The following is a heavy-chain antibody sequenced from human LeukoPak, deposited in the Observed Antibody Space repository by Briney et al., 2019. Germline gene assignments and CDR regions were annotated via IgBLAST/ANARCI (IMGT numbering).Heavy chain of an antibody. J-gene: IGHJ4*02. CDR1: GFTFSSYA. V-gene: IGHV3-23*01. D-gene: IGHD3-10*01. CDR2: ISGSGGST. CDR3: AKSTYGSGSFDY. Sequence: GGSLRLSCAASGFTFSSYAMSWVRQAPGKGLEWVSAISGSGGSTYFADSVKGRFTISRDNSKNTLYLQMNNLRAEDTAVYYCAKSTYGSGSFDYWGQGTLVTVSS.